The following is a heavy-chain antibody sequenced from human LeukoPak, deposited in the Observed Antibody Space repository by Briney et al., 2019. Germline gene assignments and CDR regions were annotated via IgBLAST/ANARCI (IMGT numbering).Heavy chain of an antibody. CDR3: ARVDCSGGSCYSNDY. Sequence: ASVEVSCKASGYTFTGYYMHWVRQAPGQGIEWMGWINPNSGGTNYAQKFQGRVTMTRDTSISTAYMELSRLRSDDTAVYYCARVDCSGGSCYSNDYWGQGTLVTVSS. V-gene: IGHV1-2*02. CDR1: GYTFTGYY. J-gene: IGHJ4*02. CDR2: INPNSGGT. D-gene: IGHD2-15*01.